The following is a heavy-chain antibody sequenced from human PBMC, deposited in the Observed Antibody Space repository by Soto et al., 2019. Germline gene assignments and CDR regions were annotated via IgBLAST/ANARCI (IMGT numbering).Heavy chain of an antibody. D-gene: IGHD2-15*01. CDR3: ARVVGXXLXIDY. CDR1: GGSISSGDYY. Sequence: SETLSLTCTVSGGSISSGDYYWSWIRQPPGKGLEWIGYIYYSGSTYYNPSLKSRVTISVDTSKNQFSLKLSSVTAADTAVYYCARVVGXXLXIDYWGQGTLVTVSS. V-gene: IGHV4-30-4*01. CDR2: IYYSGST. J-gene: IGHJ4*02.